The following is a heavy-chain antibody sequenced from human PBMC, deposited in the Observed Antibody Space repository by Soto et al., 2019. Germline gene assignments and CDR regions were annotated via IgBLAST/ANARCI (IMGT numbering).Heavy chain of an antibody. J-gene: IGHJ6*02. CDR2: IWYDGSNK. CDR3: ARDWGYGDYEAGMDV. V-gene: IGHV3-33*01. D-gene: IGHD4-17*01. Sequence: QVQLVESGGGVVQPGRSLRLSCAASGFTFSSYGMHWVRQAPGKGLEWVAVIWYDGSNKYYADSVKGRFTISRDNSKNTLYLQMNSQRAEDTAVYYCARDWGYGDYEAGMDVWGQGTTVTVSS. CDR1: GFTFSSYG.